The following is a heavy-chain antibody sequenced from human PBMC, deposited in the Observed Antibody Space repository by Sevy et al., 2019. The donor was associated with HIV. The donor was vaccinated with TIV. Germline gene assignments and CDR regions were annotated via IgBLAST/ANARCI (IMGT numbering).Heavy chain of an antibody. CDR3: AREGSLRYLDL. J-gene: IGHJ2*01. CDR2: ISSSDPTNGNTI. D-gene: IGHD3-10*01. V-gene: IGHV3-11*01. Sequence: GGSLRLSCAASGFTFSDFYMTWIRQTPGRGLEWLSYISSSDPTNGNTIYYADSVKGRFTISRDNAKKALYLQMNSLRAEDTAVYYCAREGSLRYLDLWGRRTLVTVSS. CDR1: GFTFSDFY.